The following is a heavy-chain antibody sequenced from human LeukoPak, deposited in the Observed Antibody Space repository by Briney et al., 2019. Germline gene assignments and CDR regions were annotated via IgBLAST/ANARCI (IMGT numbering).Heavy chain of an antibody. Sequence: ASVKVSCKASGSTFTGYYMHWVRQAPGQGLEWMGWINPNSGGTNYAQKFQGRVTMTRDTSISTAYMELSRLRSDDTAVYYCAREYIVATMGYFDYWGQGTLVTVSS. J-gene: IGHJ4*02. CDR3: AREYIVATMGYFDY. CDR2: INPNSGGT. CDR1: GSTFTGYY. D-gene: IGHD5-12*01. V-gene: IGHV1-2*02.